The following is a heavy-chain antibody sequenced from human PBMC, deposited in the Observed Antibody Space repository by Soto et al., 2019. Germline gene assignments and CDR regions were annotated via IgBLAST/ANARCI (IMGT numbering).Heavy chain of an antibody. CDR3: ARDEGAQFDWYFDL. CDR1: GDSISSGGYY. V-gene: IGHV4-31*03. Sequence: QVQLQESGPGLVKPSQTLSLTCSVSGDSISSGGYYWNWIRQLPGKGLEWIGYTSYSGSTYYKPSLNSRATISVETSKNQFSLKLTSVTAADTAVYYCARDEGAQFDWYFDLWGRGTLVTVSS. CDR2: TSYSGST. J-gene: IGHJ2*01.